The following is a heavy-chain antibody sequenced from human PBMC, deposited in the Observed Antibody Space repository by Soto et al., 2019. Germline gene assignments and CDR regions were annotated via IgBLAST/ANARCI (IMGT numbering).Heavy chain of an antibody. Sequence: SETLSLTCTVSGGSISSYYWSWIRQPPGKGLEWIGYIYYSGSTNYNPSLKSRVTISVDTSKNQFSLKLSSVTAADTAVYYCARQGSPPYYYYYYYMDVWGKGTTVTVSS. CDR3: ARQGSPPYYYYYYYMDV. J-gene: IGHJ6*03. V-gene: IGHV4-59*08. D-gene: IGHD1-26*01. CDR1: GGSISSYY. CDR2: IYYSGST.